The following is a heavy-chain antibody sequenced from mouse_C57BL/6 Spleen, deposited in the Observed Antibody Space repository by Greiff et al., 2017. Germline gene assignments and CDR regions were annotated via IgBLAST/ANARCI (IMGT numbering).Heavy chain of an antibody. CDR2: IDPETGGT. V-gene: IGHV1-15*01. J-gene: IGHJ2*01. CDR3: TRGHYGSMDY. Sequence: VQLQQSGAELVRPGASVTLSCKASGYTFTDYEMHWVKQTPVHGLEWIGAIDPETGGTAYNQKFKGKAILTADKSSSTAYMELRSLTSEDSAVYYCTRGHYGSMDYWGQGTTLTVSS. CDR1: GYTFTDYE. D-gene: IGHD1-1*01.